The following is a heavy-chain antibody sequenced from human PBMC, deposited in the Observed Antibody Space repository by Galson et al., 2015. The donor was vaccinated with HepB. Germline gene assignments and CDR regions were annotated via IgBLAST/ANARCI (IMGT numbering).Heavy chain of an antibody. CDR1: GFTFSSYA. V-gene: IGHV3-23*01. Sequence: SLRLSCAASGFTFSSYAMSWVRQAPGKGLEWVSAISGSGGSTYYADSVKGRFTISRDNSKNTLYLQMNSLRAEDTAVYYCDLWTLTTYDAFDIWGQGTMVTVSS. J-gene: IGHJ3*02. D-gene: IGHD4-17*01. CDR2: ISGSGGST. CDR3: DLWTLTTYDAFDI.